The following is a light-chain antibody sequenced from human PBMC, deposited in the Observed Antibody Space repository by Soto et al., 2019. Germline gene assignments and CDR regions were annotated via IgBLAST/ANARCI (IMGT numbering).Light chain of an antibody. CDR2: VVS. J-gene: IGKJ5*01. CDR3: QYYDTSPIT. Sequence: EIGMTQSPATLSVSPGERATLSCSASQSVSSNLAWYQHKPGQAPRLLIYVVSTGATGIPDRFSGSGSGTDFTLTISRLEPEDFAVYYCQYYDTSPITFGQGTRLEIK. V-gene: IGKV3D-15*01. CDR1: QSVSSN.